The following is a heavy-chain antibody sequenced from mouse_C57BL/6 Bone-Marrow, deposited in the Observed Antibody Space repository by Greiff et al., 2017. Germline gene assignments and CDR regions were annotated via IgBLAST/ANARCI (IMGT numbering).Heavy chain of an antibody. CDR3: ARSKSWDSWFAY. J-gene: IGHJ3*01. D-gene: IGHD4-1*01. Sequence: VMLVESGAELVRPGTSVKVSCKASGYAFTNYLIEWVKQRPGQGLEWIGVINPGSGGTNYNEKFKGKATLTADKSSSTAYMQLSSLTSEDSAVYFCARSKSWDSWFAYWGQGTLVTVSA. CDR1: GYAFTNYL. CDR2: INPGSGGT. V-gene: IGHV1-54*01.